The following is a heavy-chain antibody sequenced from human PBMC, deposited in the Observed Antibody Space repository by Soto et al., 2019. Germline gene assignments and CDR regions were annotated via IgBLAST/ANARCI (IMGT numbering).Heavy chain of an antibody. J-gene: IGHJ6*02. V-gene: IGHV3-49*03. CDR2: IRSKAYGGTT. CDR1: GFTFGDYA. D-gene: IGHD3-22*01. Sequence: GGSLRLSCTASGFTFGDYAMSWFRQAPGKGLEWVGFIRSKAYGGTTEYAASVKGRFTISRDDSKSIAYLQMNSLKTEDTAVYYCTRGHRITMIVVAPDPYYYYGMAVWGQGTTVTVSS. CDR3: TRGHRITMIVVAPDPYYYYGMAV.